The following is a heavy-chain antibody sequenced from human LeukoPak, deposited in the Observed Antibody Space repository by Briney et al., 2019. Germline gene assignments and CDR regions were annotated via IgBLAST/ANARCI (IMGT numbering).Heavy chain of an antibody. CDR2: ISSSGSTI. Sequence: VVPRRLSGAAAWVTCIGYERSWIRQTPGKGLEWVSYISSSGSTIYYEDSVKGRFTISRDNAKNSLYLQMNSLRAEDTAVYYCASGLGGYWGQGTLVTVSS. J-gene: IGHJ4*02. V-gene: IGHV3-48*03. CDR1: WVTCIGYE. CDR3: ASGLGGY. D-gene: IGHD3-16*01.